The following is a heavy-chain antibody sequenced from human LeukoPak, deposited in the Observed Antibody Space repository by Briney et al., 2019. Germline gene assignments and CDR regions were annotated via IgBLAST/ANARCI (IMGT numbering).Heavy chain of an antibody. Sequence: GGSLRLSCAASGFTFSSYGMHWVRQAPGKGLEWVAFIRYDGSNKYYADSVKGRFTISRDNSKNTVYLQMNSLRAEDTAVYYCAKEDCSSTSCLGFYWGQGTLVTVSS. V-gene: IGHV3-30*02. D-gene: IGHD2-2*01. CDR2: IRYDGSNK. J-gene: IGHJ4*02. CDR3: AKEDCSSTSCLGFY. CDR1: GFTFSSYG.